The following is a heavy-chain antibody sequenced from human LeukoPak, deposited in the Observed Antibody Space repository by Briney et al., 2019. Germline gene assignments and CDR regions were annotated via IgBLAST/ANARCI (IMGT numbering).Heavy chain of an antibody. CDR1: GGSISSGGYS. J-gene: IGHJ3*02. CDR3: ARGGRGRYYDFWSGYAHDAFDI. D-gene: IGHD3-3*01. CDR2: IYYSGST. Sequence: SETLSLTCAVSGGSISSGGYSWSWIRQPPGKGLEWIGYIYYSGSTNYNPSLKSRVTISVDTSKNQFSLKLSSVTAADSAVYYCARGGRGRYYDFWSGYAHDAFDIWGQGTMVTVSS. V-gene: IGHV4-61*08.